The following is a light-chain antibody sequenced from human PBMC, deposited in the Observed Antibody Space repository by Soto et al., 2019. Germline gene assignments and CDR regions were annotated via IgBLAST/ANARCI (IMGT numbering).Light chain of an antibody. J-gene: IGKJ3*01. CDR3: QQRTNWLT. V-gene: IGKV3-11*01. CDR1: QNVSTY. Sequence: EIVLTQSPATLSLSPGERATLSCRASQNVSTYLAWYQQKPGQAPRLLIYDASNRATGIPARFSGSGSATDITLTISSLEPEDFAVYYCQQRTNWLTFGPGTKVVIK. CDR2: DAS.